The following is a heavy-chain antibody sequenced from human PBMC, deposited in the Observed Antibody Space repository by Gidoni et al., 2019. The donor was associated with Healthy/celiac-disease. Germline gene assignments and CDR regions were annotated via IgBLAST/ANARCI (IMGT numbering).Heavy chain of an antibody. CDR2: MSWNSVSI. Sequence: EVQLVASGVGLVQPGRSLRLSCAASCFSFDDSGMHWGRQDPGKGLEGGSGMSWNSVSICYADSVKGRFTISRYNAKNYLYLQMNSLRAEDTALYYCSKDMCYGDYGNWYFDLWGRGTLVTVSS. D-gene: IGHD4-17*01. J-gene: IGHJ2*01. CDR3: SKDMCYGDYGNWYFDL. CDR1: CFSFDDSG. V-gene: IGHV3-9*01.